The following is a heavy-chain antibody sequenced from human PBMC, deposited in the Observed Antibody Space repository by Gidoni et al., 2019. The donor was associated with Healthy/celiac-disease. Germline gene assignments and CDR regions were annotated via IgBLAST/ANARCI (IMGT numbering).Heavy chain of an antibody. CDR1: GFTFSRYS. D-gene: IGHD2-15*01. Sequence: EVQLVESGGGLVQPGGSLRLSCAASGFTFSRYSMNWVRQAPGKGLEWVSYISSSSSTIYYADSVKGRFTISRDKAKNSLYLQMNSLRAEDTAVYYCARDYCSGGSCYSDAFDIWGQGTMVTVSS. CDR3: ARDYCSGGSCYSDAFDI. J-gene: IGHJ3*02. V-gene: IGHV3-48*01. CDR2: ISSSSSTI.